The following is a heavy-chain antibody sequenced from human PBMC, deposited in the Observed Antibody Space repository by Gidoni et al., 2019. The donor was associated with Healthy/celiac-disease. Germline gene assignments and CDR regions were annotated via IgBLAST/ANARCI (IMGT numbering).Heavy chain of an antibody. J-gene: IGHJ6*02. Sequence: SSYGMHWVRQAPGKGLEWVAVIWYDGSNKYYADSVKGRFTISRDNSKNTLYLQMNSLRAEDTAVYYCARDLLLWYGGERSGYYYGMDVWGQGTTVTVSS. CDR2: IWYDGSNK. CDR1: SSYG. D-gene: IGHD3-10*01. CDR3: ARDLLLWYGGERSGYYYGMDV. V-gene: IGHV3-33*01.